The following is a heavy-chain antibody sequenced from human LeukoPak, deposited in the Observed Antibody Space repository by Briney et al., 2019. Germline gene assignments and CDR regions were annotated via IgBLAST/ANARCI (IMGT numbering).Heavy chain of an antibody. D-gene: IGHD4-11*01. V-gene: IGHV3-30*02. CDR2: IRYDGSNK. CDR3: AKGNLNNYVQYYFDY. CDR1: GFTFSSYG. J-gene: IGHJ4*02. Sequence: PGGSLRLSCAASGFTFSSYGMHWVRQAPGKGLEWVAFIRYDGSNKYYADSVKGRFTISRDNSKNTLYLQMNSLRAEDTAVYYCAKGNLNNYVQYYFDYWGQGTLVTVSS.